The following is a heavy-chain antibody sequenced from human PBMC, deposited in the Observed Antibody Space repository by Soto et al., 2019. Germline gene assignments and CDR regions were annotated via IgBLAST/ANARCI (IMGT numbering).Heavy chain of an antibody. CDR2: ISYDGSNQ. V-gene: IGHV3-30*18. CDR3: AKDQASGQGSFDS. Sequence: GGSLRLSCAASGFTFNIYGMHWVRQAPDKGLEWVALISYDGSNQYYADSVRGRFTISRDNSKNTLFLQMNSLRADDTAVYYCAKDQASGQGSFDSWGQGTLVTVSS. CDR1: GFTFNIYG. J-gene: IGHJ4*02.